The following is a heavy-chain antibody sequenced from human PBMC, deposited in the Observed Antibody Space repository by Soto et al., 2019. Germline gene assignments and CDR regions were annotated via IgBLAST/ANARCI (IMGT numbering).Heavy chain of an antibody. J-gene: IGHJ4*02. CDR2: IWYDGSNK. V-gene: IGHV3-33*01. Sequence: PQRVWWAAFWGKFVNYGIRRIRQAQDKGLEWVAVIWYDGSNKYYADSVKGRFTISRDNSKNTLYMQMNSLRAEDTAVYYCARDSIAYGSGSYSLDYCGQGPLVTVSS. D-gene: IGHD3-10*01. CDR3: ARDSIAYGSGSYSLDY. CDR1: WGKFVNYG.